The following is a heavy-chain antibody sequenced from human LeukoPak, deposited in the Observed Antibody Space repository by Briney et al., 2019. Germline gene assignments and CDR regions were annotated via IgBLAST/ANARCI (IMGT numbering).Heavy chain of an antibody. CDR1: GYSFSNYW. J-gene: IGHJ4*02. Sequence: GESLKISCKGSGYSFSNYWIGWVRQMPGKGLEWMGIIYPRDSDTLYSPSFQGQVIISADKSINTAYLQWSSLEASDTAMYYCARRVGVCFDYWGQGTLVTVSS. CDR2: IYPRDSDT. D-gene: IGHD1-26*01. V-gene: IGHV5-51*01. CDR3: ARRVGVCFDY.